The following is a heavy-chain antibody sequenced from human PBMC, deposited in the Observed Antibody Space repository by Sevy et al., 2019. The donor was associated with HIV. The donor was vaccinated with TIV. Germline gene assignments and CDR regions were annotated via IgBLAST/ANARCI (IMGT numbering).Heavy chain of an antibody. V-gene: IGHV3-74*01. CDR2: SNTDGSDT. Sequence: GGSLRLSCAASGFTLRNYWMHWVRQAPGEGLVWVSRSNTDGSDTSYADSVRGRFTISRDNAKNTLYLQMNSLRAEDTAVYYCPRARLLSGMDVWGQGTTVTVSS. CDR1: GFTLRNYW. J-gene: IGHJ6*02. D-gene: IGHD2-15*01. CDR3: PRARLLSGMDV.